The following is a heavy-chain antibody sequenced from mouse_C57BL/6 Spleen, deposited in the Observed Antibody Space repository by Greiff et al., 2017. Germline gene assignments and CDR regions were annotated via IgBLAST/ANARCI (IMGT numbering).Heavy chain of an antibody. D-gene: IGHD2-5*01. CDR2: IDPETGGT. Sequence: QVQLQPSGAELVRPGASVTLSCKASGYTFTDYEMHWVKQTPVHGLEWIGAIDPETGGTAYNQKFKGKALLTEDKSSSTAYMELRSLTSEDSAVYYCTRGPPYYSNYDFDYWGQGTTLTVSS. CDR3: TRGPPYYSNYDFDY. CDR1: GYTFTDYE. J-gene: IGHJ2*01. V-gene: IGHV1-15*01.